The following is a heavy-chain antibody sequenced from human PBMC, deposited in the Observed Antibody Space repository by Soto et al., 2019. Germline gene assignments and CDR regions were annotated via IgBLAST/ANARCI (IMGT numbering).Heavy chain of an antibody. CDR1: GASLMSGSYY. J-gene: IGHJ4*02. Sequence: KASETLSLTCTVSGASLMSGSYYWIWIRQPPGKGLEWIGYISHSGRTNYDPSLKSRLTMSVDTSQNQFSLQLNSVTAADTAVYYCSFGSSFDYWGQGTLVTVSS. D-gene: IGHD3-16*01. V-gene: IGHV4-61*01. CDR2: ISHSGRT. CDR3: SFGSSFDY.